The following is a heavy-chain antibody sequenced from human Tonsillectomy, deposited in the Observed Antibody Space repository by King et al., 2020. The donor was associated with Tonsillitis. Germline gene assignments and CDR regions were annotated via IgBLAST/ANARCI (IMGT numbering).Heavy chain of an antibody. CDR1: GGSVSSGSYY. D-gene: IGHD2-21*02. CDR2: IFYSGFT. J-gene: IGHJ3*01. CDR3: ARLIGDFDCVEM. V-gene: IGHV4-61*01. Sequence: VQLQESGPGLVKPSETLSLTCSVSGGSVSSGSYYWSWIRQPPGKGLEWIGNIFYSGFTHYNASLQSRVTMSVDTSKNQFSLKLSSVTATDTAVYYCARLIGDFDCVEMGGKGTMVTVSS.